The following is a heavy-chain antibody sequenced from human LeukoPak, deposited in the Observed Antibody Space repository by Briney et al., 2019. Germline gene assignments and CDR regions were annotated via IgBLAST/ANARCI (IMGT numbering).Heavy chain of an antibody. V-gene: IGHV3-23*01. CDR3: AKDRVPLAARPLHFDY. CDR1: GFTFSSYA. Sequence: GGSLRLSCAASGFTFSSYAMSWVRQAPGKGLEWVSAISGSGGSTYYADSVKGRSTISRDNSKNTLYLQMNSLRAEDTAVYYCAKDRVPLAARPLHFDYWGQGTLVTVSS. J-gene: IGHJ4*02. CDR2: ISGSGGST. D-gene: IGHD6-6*01.